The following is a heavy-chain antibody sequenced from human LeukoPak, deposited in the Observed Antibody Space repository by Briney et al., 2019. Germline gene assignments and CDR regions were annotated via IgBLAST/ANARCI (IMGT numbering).Heavy chain of an antibody. J-gene: IGHJ4*02. CDR3: ARDRRIVVVTAIPDYFDY. CDR2: INPSVGST. D-gene: IGHD2-21*02. Sequence: ASVKVSCNASGDTFTSHYMHWVRQAPGQGLEWMGIINPSVGSTSYAQKFQGRVTMTRDTSTSTVYMELGGLRSEDTAVYYCARDRRIVVVTAIPDYFDYWRQGTLVTVSS. V-gene: IGHV1-46*01. CDR1: GDTFTSHY.